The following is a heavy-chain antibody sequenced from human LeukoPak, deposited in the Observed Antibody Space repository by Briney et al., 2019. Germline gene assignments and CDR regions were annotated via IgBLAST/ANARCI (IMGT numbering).Heavy chain of an antibody. CDR3: AREDYSNYCDY. Sequence: GGSLRLSCAASGFTFSSYWMSWVRQAPGKGLEWVASIKQDGSEKYYVDSVKGRFTISRDNAKNSLYLQMNSLRAEDTAVYYCAREDYSNYCDYWGQGTLVTVSS. CDR1: GFTFSSYW. CDR2: IKQDGSEK. V-gene: IGHV3-7*01. J-gene: IGHJ4*02. D-gene: IGHD4-11*01.